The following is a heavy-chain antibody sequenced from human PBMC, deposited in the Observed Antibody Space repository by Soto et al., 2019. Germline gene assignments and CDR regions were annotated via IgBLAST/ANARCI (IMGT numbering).Heavy chain of an antibody. CDR1: GYSISSGYY. J-gene: IGHJ5*02. Sequence: LSLTCAGSGYSISSGYYCGWIRQPPVKGLEWIGSIYHSGSTYYNPSLKSRVTISVATSKNQFSLKLSSVPAADTAVYYCARNQRRVNWLDPWGPGTLVQVSS. V-gene: IGHV4-38-2*01. D-gene: IGHD2-2*01. CDR2: IYHSGST. CDR3: ARNQRRVNWLDP.